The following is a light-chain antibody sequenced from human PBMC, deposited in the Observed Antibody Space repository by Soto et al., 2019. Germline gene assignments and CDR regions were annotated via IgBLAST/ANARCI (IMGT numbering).Light chain of an antibody. Sequence: EIVMTQSPATLSVSPGERATLSCRASESVSSNLAWYQQKPGQAPRLLIYGASTRATGIPARISGSGSGTEFTLTITTLQSEDFEVYYCQQYNYWPRTFGQGNKLDIX. CDR1: ESVSSN. CDR3: QQYNYWPRT. CDR2: GAS. V-gene: IGKV3-15*01. J-gene: IGKJ1*01.